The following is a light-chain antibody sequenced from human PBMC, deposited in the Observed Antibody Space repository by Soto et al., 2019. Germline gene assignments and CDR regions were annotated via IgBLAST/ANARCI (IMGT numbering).Light chain of an antibody. CDR3: SSYAGSNNEV. V-gene: IGLV2-8*01. Sequence: QSALTQPPSASGSPGQSVTISCTGTSSDVGGYNYVSWYQQHPGKAPKLMIYEVSKRPSGVPDRFSGSKSGNTASLTVSGLQAEDEADYYCSSYAGSNNEVFGGGTQLPS. J-gene: IGLJ2*01. CDR1: SSDVGGYNY. CDR2: EVS.